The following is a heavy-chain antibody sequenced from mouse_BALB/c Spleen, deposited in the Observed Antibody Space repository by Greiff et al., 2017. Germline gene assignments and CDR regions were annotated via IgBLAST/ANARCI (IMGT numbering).Heavy chain of an antibody. CDR2: ISDGGSYT. CDR1: GFTFSDYY. Sequence: EVQVVESGGGLVKPGGSLKLSCAASGFTFSDYYMYWVRQTPEKRLEWVATISDGGSYTYYPDSVKGRFTISRDNAKNNLYLQMSSLKSEDTAMYYCARGNWEDYAMDYWGQGTSVTVSS. V-gene: IGHV5-4*02. CDR3: ARGNWEDYAMDY. D-gene: IGHD4-1*01. J-gene: IGHJ4*01.